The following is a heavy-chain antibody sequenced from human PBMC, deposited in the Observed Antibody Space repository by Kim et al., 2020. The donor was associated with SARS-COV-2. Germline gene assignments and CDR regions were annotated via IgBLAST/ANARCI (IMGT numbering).Heavy chain of an antibody. CDR2: IWYDGSNK. D-gene: IGHD3-3*01. V-gene: IGHV3-33*01. CDR1: GFTFSSYG. Sequence: GGSLRLSCAASGFTFSSYGMHWVRQAPGKGLEWVAVIWYDGSNKYYADSVKGRFTISRDNSKNTLYLQMNSLRAEDTAVYYCARGTRITIFGVVKEDAFDIGGQGTMATVST. CDR3: ARGTRITIFGVVKEDAFDI. J-gene: IGHJ3*02.